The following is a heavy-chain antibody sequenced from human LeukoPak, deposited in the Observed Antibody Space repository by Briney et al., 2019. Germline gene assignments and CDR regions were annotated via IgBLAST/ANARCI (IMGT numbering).Heavy chain of an antibody. Sequence: GGSLRLSCAASGFTFSSYWMSWVRQAPGKGLEWVVNIKRDGSEKYYVDSVKGRFTISRDNAKNSLYLQMNSLRAEDTAVYYCGLGGWLDYWGQGTLVTVSS. CDR2: IKRDGSEK. J-gene: IGHJ4*02. V-gene: IGHV3-7*01. D-gene: IGHD6-19*01. CDR1: GFTFSSYW. CDR3: GLGGWLDY.